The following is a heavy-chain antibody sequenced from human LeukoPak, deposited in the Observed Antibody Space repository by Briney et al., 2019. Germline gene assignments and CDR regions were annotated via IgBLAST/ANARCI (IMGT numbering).Heavy chain of an antibody. V-gene: IGHV1-69*13. CDR2: IIPIFGTA. CDR1: GGTFSSYA. CDR3: ARDLGKVRGAHPFDP. Sequence: VASVKVSCKASGGTFSSYAISWVRQAPGRGLEWMGGIIPIFGTANYAQKFQGRVTITADESTSTAYMELSSLRSEDTAVYYCARDLGKVRGAHPFDPWGQGTLVTVSS. J-gene: IGHJ5*02. D-gene: IGHD3-10*01.